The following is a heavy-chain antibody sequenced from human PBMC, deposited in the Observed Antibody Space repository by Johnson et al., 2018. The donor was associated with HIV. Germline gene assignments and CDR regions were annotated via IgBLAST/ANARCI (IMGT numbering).Heavy chain of an antibody. CDR3: AISAEDYYDSSAVPMDAFDI. D-gene: IGHD3-22*01. J-gene: IGHJ3*02. CDR1: GFTVSGNY. CDR2: IYSGGST. V-gene: IGHV3-53*01. Sequence: VQLVESGGGLIQPGGSLRLSCAVSGFTVSGNYMSWVRQAPGTGLEWVSVIYSGGSTYYADSVKGRFTLPRDNSKNTLYLQMNSLRAEDTAVYYCAISAEDYYDSSAVPMDAFDIWGQGTMVTVSS.